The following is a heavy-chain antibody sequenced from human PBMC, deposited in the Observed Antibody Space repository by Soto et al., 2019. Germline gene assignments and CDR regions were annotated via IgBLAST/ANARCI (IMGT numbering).Heavy chain of an antibody. CDR3: ARVKLDYFDY. J-gene: IGHJ4*02. CDR2: MNPNSGNT. Sequence: QVQLVQSGAEVKKPGASVKVSCKASGYSFTSYDINWVRQATGQGLEWMGWMNPNSGNTAYAQKFQGRVTMTRNTSISAAYMELSSLRYEDPAVYYCARVKLDYFDYWGQGTLVTVSS. V-gene: IGHV1-8*01. CDR1: GYSFTSYD.